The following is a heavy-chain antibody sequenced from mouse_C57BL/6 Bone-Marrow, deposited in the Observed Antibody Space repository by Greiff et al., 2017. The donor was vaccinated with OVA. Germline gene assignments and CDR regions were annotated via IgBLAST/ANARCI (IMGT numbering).Heavy chain of an antibody. CDR3: ERGPDGYNVWYFDV. J-gene: IGHJ1*03. CDR1: GYTFTSYW. V-gene: IGHV1-69*01. D-gene: IGHD2-3*01. CDR2: IDPSDSYT. Sequence: VQLQQPGAELVMPGASVKLSCKASGYTFTSYWMHWVKQRPGQGLEWIGEIDPSDSYTNYNQKFKGKSTLTVDKSSSTAYMQLSSLTSEDSAVYYCERGPDGYNVWYFDVWGTGTTITVSS.